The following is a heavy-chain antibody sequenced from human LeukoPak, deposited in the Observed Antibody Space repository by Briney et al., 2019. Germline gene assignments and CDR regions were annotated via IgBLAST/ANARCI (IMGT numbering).Heavy chain of an antibody. CDR1: GPTFTNNH. CDR3: ASKQAADSGGRDLDY. D-gene: IGHD6-13*01. J-gene: IGHJ4*02. Sequence: AESLRLSCAVSGPTFTNNHMTWVRHAPGQGLEWDSSGSACNGGTSYADTVKGGVTISRDNSKNTLYLQMNSLRVEDTAVYYCASKQAADSGGRDLDYWGQGTLVTVSS. CDR2: GSACNGGT. V-gene: IGHV3-23*01.